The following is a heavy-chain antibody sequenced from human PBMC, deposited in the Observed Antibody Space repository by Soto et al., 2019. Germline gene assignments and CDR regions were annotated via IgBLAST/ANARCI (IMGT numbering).Heavy chain of an antibody. CDR3: ARDKGGAALKASCMDV. V-gene: IGHV4-31*02. CDR1: GGSIGSRDYY. J-gene: IGHJ6*02. D-gene: IGHD3-10*01. Sequence: QVQVQESGPGLVKPSQTLSLKCSVSGGSIGSRDYYWSWIRQHPEKGLEWIGSIYYNGNTDYNPSLRGRPTMSLDTSMNEFSLKLTSVTAADTAVYYCARDKGGAALKASCMDVWGQGTTVTVS. CDR2: IYYNGNT.